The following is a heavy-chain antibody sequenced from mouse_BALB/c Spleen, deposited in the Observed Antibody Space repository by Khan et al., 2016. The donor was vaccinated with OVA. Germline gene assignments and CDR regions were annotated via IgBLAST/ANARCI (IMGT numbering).Heavy chain of an antibody. J-gene: IGHJ3*01. CDR1: GYTFTSYW. Sequence: QVQLKQSGAELAKPGASVKMSCKASGYTFTSYWMHWVKQRPGQGLEWIGYIDPSTDYTEYNQKFKDKATLTADKSSTTAYMQLTSLTSEDYAVYYCVNHGSSSAWFTYWGHGTLVTVSA. V-gene: IGHV1-7*01. D-gene: IGHD1-1*01. CDR3: VNHGSSSAWFTY. CDR2: IDPSTDYT.